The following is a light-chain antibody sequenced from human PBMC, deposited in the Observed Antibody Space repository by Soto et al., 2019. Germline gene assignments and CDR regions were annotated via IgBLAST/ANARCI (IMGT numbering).Light chain of an antibody. V-gene: IGLV1-44*01. Sequence: QAVVTQPPSASGTPGQRVTISCSGSGSSIGTNTVNWYRQLPGTAPKLLIYGNNQRPSGVPDRFSGSKSGTSASLAISGLQSEDEPEYYCAAWDGSLNNVLFGGGTQLTVL. CDR1: GSSIGTNT. CDR3: AAWDGSLNNVL. CDR2: GNN. J-gene: IGLJ2*01.